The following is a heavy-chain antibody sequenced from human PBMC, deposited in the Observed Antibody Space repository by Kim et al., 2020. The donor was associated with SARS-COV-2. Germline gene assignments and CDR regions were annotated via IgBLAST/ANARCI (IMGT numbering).Heavy chain of an antibody. CDR3: AREEVAETGTPHFDY. J-gene: IGHJ4*02. Sequence: GGSLRLSCAASGFTFSRNYMSWVRQAPGKGLEWVSVIYSGGDTYYADSVKDRFTISRDNSKNTLYLQMNSLRADDTAVYYCAREEVAETGTPHFDYWGQGTLVTVSS. CDR1: GFTFSRNY. D-gene: IGHD6-13*01. V-gene: IGHV3-53*01. CDR2: IYSGGDT.